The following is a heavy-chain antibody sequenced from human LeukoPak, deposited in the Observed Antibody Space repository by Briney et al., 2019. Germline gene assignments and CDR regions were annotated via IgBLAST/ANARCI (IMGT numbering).Heavy chain of an antibody. CDR1: GYSFTSYW. V-gene: IGHV5-51*01. J-gene: IGHJ3*02. CDR2: IYPGDSDT. CDR3: ARSTDSVYAFDI. D-gene: IGHD5/OR15-5a*01. Sequence: GESLQISCQASGYSFTSYWIGWVRQMPGKGLNWMGIIYPGDSDTRYSPSFQGQVTISADKSISTAYLQWSSLKASDTAIYYCARSTDSVYAFDIWGQGTMVIVSS.